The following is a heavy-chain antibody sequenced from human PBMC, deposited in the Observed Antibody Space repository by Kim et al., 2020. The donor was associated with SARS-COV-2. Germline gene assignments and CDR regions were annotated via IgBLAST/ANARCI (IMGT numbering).Heavy chain of an antibody. J-gene: IGHJ6*02. D-gene: IGHD2-15*01. CDR2: IYYSGST. CDR1: GGSISSYY. Sequence: SETLSLTCTVSGGSISSYYWSWIRQPPGKGLEWIGYIYYSGSTNHNPSLKSRVTISVDTSKNQFSLKLSSVTAADTAVYYCASASPPGGYYYYGMDVWGQGTTVTVSS. V-gene: IGHV4-59*01. CDR3: ASASPPGGYYYYGMDV.